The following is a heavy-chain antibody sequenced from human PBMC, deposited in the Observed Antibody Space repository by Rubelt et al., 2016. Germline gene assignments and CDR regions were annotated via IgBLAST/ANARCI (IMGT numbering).Heavy chain of an antibody. J-gene: IGHJ4*02. D-gene: IGHD1-26*01. V-gene: IGHV4-39*01. Sequence: QLQLQESGPELLKPSETLSLICSVSGVSIRSRYYWGWLRQSPGKGLEWIGSTYHSGTTFYNPALKGRVTISVDTSKNQFSLKLSSVTAADTAVYYCARRGFRRPDYYPLEYWGQGALVTVSS. CDR1: GVSIRSRYY. CDR2: TYHSGTT. CDR3: ARRGFRRPDYYPLEY.